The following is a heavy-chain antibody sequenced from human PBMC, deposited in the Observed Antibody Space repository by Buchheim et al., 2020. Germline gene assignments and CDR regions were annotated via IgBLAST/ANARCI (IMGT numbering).Heavy chain of an antibody. D-gene: IGHD3-22*01. CDR1: GYTLTGYY. Sequence: QVQLVQSGAEVKKPGASVKVSCKASGYTLTGYYMHWVRQAPGQGLEWMGWINPNSGGTNYAQKFQGRATMTRATPISTAYMELSRLRSDDTGVYYCARELVITRYYYYGMNVWGQGTT. CDR2: INPNSGGT. V-gene: IGHV1-2*02. J-gene: IGHJ6*02. CDR3: ARELVITRYYYYGMNV.